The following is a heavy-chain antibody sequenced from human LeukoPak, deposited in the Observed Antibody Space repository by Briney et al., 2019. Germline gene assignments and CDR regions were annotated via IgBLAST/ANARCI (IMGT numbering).Heavy chain of an antibody. V-gene: IGHV4-38-2*02. D-gene: IGHD3-22*01. CDR2: INHSGST. CDR1: GYSISSGYY. Sequence: SETLSLTCTVSGYSISSGYYWGWIRQPPGKGLEWIGEINHSGSTNYNPSLKSRVTISVDTSKNQFSLKLSSVTAADTAVYYCARSPMYYYDSSGYYVFGGQGTLVTVSS. CDR3: ARSPMYYYDSSGYYVF. J-gene: IGHJ4*02.